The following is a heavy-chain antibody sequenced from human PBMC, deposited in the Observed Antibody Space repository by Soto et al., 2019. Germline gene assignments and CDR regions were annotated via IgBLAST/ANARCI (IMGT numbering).Heavy chain of an antibody. J-gene: IGHJ6*02. CDR2: ISGYNDYT. V-gene: IGHV1-18*01. Sequence: ASVKVSCKASGYTFIRYGIAWVRQAPGQGLEWMGWISGYNDYTIYTQKLQGRVTMTTDTSTSTVHMEVRSLRSDDTAVYYCAREGVAPYYYYGMDVWGQGTPVTVSS. CDR3: AREGVAPYYYYGMDV. D-gene: IGHD5-12*01. CDR1: GYTFIRYG.